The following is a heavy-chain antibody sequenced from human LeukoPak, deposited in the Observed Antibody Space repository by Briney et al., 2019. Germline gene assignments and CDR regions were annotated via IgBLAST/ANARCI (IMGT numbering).Heavy chain of an antibody. Sequence: ESSQTLSLTCTVSGGSISSGDYYWSWIRQPPGKGLEWIGYIYYSGSTYYNPSLKSRVTISVGTSKNQFSLKLSSVTAADTAVYYCARDYYGSGKYYYYGMDVWGKGTTVTVSS. V-gene: IGHV4-30-4*01. D-gene: IGHD3-10*01. CDR2: IYYSGST. CDR1: GGSISSGDYY. CDR3: ARDYYGSGKYYYYGMDV. J-gene: IGHJ6*04.